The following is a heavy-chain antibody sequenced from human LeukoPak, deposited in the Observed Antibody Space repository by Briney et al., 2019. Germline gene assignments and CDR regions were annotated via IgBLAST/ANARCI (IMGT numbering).Heavy chain of an antibody. CDR1: GGSVSSGSYY. D-gene: IGHD2-2*02. Sequence: NSSETLSLTCTVSGGSVSSGSYYWSWIRQPPGKGLEWIGYIYYSGSTNYNPSLKSRVTISVDTSKNQFSLKLSSVTAADTAVYYCARAYTSWSFDSWGQGTLVTVSS. J-gene: IGHJ4*02. CDR2: IYYSGST. CDR3: ARAYTSWSFDS. V-gene: IGHV4-61*01.